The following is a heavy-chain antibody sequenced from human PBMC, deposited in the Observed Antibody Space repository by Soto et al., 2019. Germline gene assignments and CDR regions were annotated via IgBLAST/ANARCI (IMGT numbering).Heavy chain of an antibody. CDR2: ISWNSGSI. Sequence: VQLVESGGGLVQPGRYLRLSCADSGFTFDDYAMPWVRQAPGKGLEWVSGISWNSGSIGYADSVKGRITISRDNAKNTLYLQMNSLRAEDSALYYCAKEIGDYHYYYMDVWGQGTPVTVSS. CDR3: AKEIGDYHYYYMDV. V-gene: IGHV3-9*01. D-gene: IGHD4-17*01. J-gene: IGHJ6*03. CDR1: GFTFDDYA.